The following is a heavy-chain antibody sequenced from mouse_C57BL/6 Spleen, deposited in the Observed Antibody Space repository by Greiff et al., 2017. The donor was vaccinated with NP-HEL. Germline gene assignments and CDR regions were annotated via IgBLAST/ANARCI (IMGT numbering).Heavy chain of an antibody. Sequence: LQESGPELVKPGASVKISCKASGYAFSSSWMNWVKQRPGKGLEWIGRIYPGDGDTNYNGKFKGKATLTADKSSSTAYMQLSSLTSEDSAVYFCARNGYPSYWYFDVWGTGTTVTVSS. CDR1: GYAFSSSW. D-gene: IGHD2-2*01. J-gene: IGHJ1*03. CDR3: ARNGYPSYWYFDV. V-gene: IGHV1-82*01. CDR2: IYPGDGDT.